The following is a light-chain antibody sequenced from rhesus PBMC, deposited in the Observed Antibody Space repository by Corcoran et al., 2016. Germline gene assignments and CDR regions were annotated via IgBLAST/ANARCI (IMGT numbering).Light chain of an antibody. J-gene: IGKJ2*01. CDR1: QSISSW. V-gene: IGKV1-22*01. Sequence: DIQMTQSPSSLSASVGDTVTITCRASQSISSWLAWYQQKPGKAPKLLIYKAATLQSGVPSRFIGSVSGTDFSRTISSRQSEDFATYYCQQYTSPYTFGQGTKVDIK. CDR2: KAA. CDR3: QQYTSPYT.